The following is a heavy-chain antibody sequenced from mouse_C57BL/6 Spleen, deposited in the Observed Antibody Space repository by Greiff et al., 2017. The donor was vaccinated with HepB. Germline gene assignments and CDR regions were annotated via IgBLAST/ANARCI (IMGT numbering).Heavy chain of an antibody. CDR3: ARDRDPYWYFDV. CDR1: GYSITSGYY. D-gene: IGHD3-3*01. J-gene: IGHJ1*03. CDR2: ISYDGSN. Sequence: DVKLQESGPGLVKPSQSLSLTCSVTGYSITSGYYWNWIRQFPGNKLEWMGYISYDGSNNYNPSLKNRISITRDTSKNQFFLKLNSVTTEDTATYYCARDRDPYWYFDVWGTGTTVTVSS. V-gene: IGHV3-6*01.